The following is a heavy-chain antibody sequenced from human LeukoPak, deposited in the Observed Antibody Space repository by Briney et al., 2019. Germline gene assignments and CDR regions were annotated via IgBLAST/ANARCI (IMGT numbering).Heavy chain of an antibody. CDR3: ARAGTHYGLGGRADAVDI. D-gene: IGHD3-10*01. CDR1: GYTFTGYY. CDR2: INPNSGGT. V-gene: IGHV1-2*02. Sequence: GASVKVSCKASGYTFTGYYMHWVRQAPGQGLEWMGWINPNSGGTNYAQKFQGRVTMTRDASISTAYMELRRLRSDDTAVYSCARAGTHYGLGGRADAVDIWGQGTMITVSS. J-gene: IGHJ3*02.